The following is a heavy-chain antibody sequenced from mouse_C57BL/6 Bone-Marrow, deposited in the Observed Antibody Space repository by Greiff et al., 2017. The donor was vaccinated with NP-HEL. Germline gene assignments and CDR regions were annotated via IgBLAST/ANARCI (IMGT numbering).Heavy chain of an antibody. J-gene: IGHJ3*01. CDR3: ARSTGAFAY. CDR2: INPNNGGT. V-gene: IGHV1-26*01. Sequence: VQLQQSGPELVKPGASVKISCKASGYTFTDYYMNWVKQSHGKSLEWIGDINPNNGGTSYNQKFKGKATLTVDKSSSTAYMELRSRTSEDSAVYYCARSTGAFAYWGQGTLVTVSA. CDR1: GYTFTDYY.